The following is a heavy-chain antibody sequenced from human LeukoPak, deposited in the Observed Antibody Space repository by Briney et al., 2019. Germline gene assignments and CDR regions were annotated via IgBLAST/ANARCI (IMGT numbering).Heavy chain of an antibody. Sequence: GGTLRLSCAASRFTFRSYGMFWVRQNPGKGLEWVAAIDGSGDRTYYADSVKGRFTISRDNSRNTVYLQMNSLRVEDTAVYYCAKFPPVSITLSTTDYWGQGTLVTVSS. V-gene: IGHV3-23*01. CDR3: AKFPPVSITLSTTDY. CDR2: IDGSGDRT. D-gene: IGHD5/OR15-5a*01. CDR1: RFTFRSYG. J-gene: IGHJ4*02.